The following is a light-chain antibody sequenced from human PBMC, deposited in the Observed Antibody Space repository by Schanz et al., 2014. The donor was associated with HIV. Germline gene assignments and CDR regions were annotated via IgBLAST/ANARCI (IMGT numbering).Light chain of an antibody. Sequence: QSVLTQPASVSGSPGQSITISCTGTSSDVGGYNYVSWYQQHPGKAPKLMIYDVINRPSGVSNRFSGSKSGNTASLTISGLQAEDEADYYCQSYDISLPASVFGGGTKLTVL. CDR3: QSYDISLPASV. V-gene: IGLV2-14*03. J-gene: IGLJ3*02. CDR1: SSDVGGYNY. CDR2: DVI.